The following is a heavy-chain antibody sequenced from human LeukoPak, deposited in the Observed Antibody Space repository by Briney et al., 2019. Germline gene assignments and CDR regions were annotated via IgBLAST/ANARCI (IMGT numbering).Heavy chain of an antibody. CDR3: RLEGSSTSFDI. CDR2: IIPIFGTA. Sequence: SVKVSCKASGGTFSSYAISWVRQAPGQGLEWMGGIIPIFGTANYAQKFQGRVTITTDEFTSTAYMELSSLRSEDTAVYYCRLEGSSTSFDIWGQGTMVTVSS. V-gene: IGHV1-69*05. J-gene: IGHJ3*02. CDR1: GGTFSSYA. D-gene: IGHD2-2*01.